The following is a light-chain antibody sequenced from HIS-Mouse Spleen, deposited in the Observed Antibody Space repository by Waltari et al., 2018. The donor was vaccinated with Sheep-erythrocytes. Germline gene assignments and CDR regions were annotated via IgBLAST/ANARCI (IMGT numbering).Light chain of an antibody. CDR2: DDS. J-gene: IGLJ1*01. Sequence: SYVLTQPPSVSVAPGKTARLTGGGNNIGSNSVPWYQQQPGQAPVTVVYDDSDRPSGSPERFSGSNSGNTATLTISRVEAGDEADYYCQVWDSSSDHYVFGTGTKVTVL. CDR1: NIGSNS. CDR3: QVWDSSSDHYV. V-gene: IGLV3-21*03.